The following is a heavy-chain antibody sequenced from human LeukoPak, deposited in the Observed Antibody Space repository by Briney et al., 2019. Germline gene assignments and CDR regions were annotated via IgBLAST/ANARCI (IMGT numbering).Heavy chain of an antibody. CDR1: GYTFTAYY. D-gene: IGHD3-10*01. J-gene: IGHJ4*02. CDR3: ARDLDRDDDY. Sequence: ASVKVSCKASGYTFTAYYVHWVRQAPGQGLEWMGRINPNSGGSNYAQKFQDRVTMTRDTSISTAYMELSRLTSGDTAMYYCARDLDRDDDYWGQGTLVTVSS. V-gene: IGHV1-2*06. CDR2: INPNSGGS.